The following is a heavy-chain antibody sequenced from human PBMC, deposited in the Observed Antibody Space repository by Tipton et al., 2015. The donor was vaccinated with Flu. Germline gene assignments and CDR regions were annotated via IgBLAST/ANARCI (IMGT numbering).Heavy chain of an antibody. CDR2: IYYSGST. V-gene: IGHV4-39*01. Sequence: TLSLTCTVSGGSISSSSYYWGWIRQPPGKGLEWIGSIYYSGSTYYNPSLKSRVTISVDTSKNQFSLKLSSVTAADTAVYYCARHQGLGRKDRYYYYYMDVWGKGTTVTVSS. J-gene: IGHJ6*03. D-gene: IGHD2-15*01. CDR3: ARHQGLGRKDRYYYYYMDV. CDR1: GGSISSSSYY.